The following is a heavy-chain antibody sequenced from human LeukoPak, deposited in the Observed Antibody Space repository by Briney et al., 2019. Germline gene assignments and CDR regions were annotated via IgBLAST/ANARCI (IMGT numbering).Heavy chain of an antibody. D-gene: IGHD3-22*01. J-gene: IGHJ4*02. CDR1: GYTFTSYG. Sequence: ASVKVSCKASGYTFTSYGISWVRQAPGQGLEWMGWISAYNGNTNYAQKLQGRVTMTTDTSTSTAYMGLRSLRSDDTAVYYCARDTRRVVVITSKYYFDYWGQGTLVTVSS. V-gene: IGHV1-18*01. CDR2: ISAYNGNT. CDR3: ARDTRRVVVITSKYYFDY.